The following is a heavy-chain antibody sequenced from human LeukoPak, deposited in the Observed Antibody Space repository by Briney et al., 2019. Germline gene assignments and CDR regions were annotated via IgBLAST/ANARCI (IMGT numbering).Heavy chain of an antibody. J-gene: IGHJ4*02. D-gene: IGHD3-22*01. CDR1: GYTFTGYY. CDR3: ARVYYYDSSGSPWDY. V-gene: IGHV1-2*02. Sequence: ASVKVSCKASGYTFTGYYMHWVRQAPGQGLEWMGWINPNSGGTNYAQKFQGRVIMTRDTSISTAYMELSRLRSDDTAVYYCARVYYYDSSGSPWDYWGQGTLVTVSS. CDR2: INPNSGGT.